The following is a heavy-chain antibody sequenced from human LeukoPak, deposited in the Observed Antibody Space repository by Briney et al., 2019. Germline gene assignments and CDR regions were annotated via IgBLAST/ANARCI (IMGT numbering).Heavy chain of an antibody. J-gene: IGHJ4*02. CDR2: IYSGGST. CDR1: GFTVSSNY. CDR3: ARDPRGYHDFWSGYSYYFGY. V-gene: IGHV3-66*01. D-gene: IGHD3-3*01. Sequence: PGGSLRLSCAASGFTVSSNYMSWVRQAPGKGLEWVSVIYSGGSTYYADSVKGRFTISRDNSKNTLYLQMNSLRAEDTAVYYCARDPRGYHDFWSGYSYYFGYWGQGTLVTVSS.